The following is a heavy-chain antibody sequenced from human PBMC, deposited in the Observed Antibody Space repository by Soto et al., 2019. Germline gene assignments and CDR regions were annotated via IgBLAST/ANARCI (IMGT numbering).Heavy chain of an antibody. D-gene: IGHD3-16*02. J-gene: IGHJ4*02. V-gene: IGHV3-11*01. CDR1: GFTFSDYY. CDR2: ISSSSGSTI. Sequence: QVQLVESGGGLVKPGGSLRLSCAASGFTFSDYYMSWIRQAPGKGLEWVSYISSSSGSTIYYADSVKGRFTISRDNAKNSLYLQMNSLRAEDTAVYYCARVIGHRTYFDYWGQGTVVTVSS. CDR3: ARVIGHRTYFDY.